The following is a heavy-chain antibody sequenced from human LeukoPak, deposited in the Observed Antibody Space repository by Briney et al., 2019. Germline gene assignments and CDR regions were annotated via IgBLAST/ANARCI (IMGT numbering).Heavy chain of an antibody. J-gene: IGHJ5*02. CDR2: IYHSGST. Sequence: SETLSLTCTVSGYSISSGYYWGWIRQPPGKGLEWIGSIYHSGSTNYNPSLKSRVTMSVDTSKNQFSLKLSSVTAADTGVYYCARGIAAAGNWFDPWGQGTLVTVSS. CDR3: ARGIAAAGNWFDP. D-gene: IGHD6-13*01. V-gene: IGHV4-38-2*02. CDR1: GYSISSGYY.